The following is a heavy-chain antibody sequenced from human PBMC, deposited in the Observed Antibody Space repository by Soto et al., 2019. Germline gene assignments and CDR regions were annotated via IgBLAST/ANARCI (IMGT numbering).Heavy chain of an antibody. CDR2: ITESGDRT. Sequence: EVQLLESGGGLVQPGGSLRLSCVASGFTFSRYAITWVRQAPGKGLAWVSAITESGDRTYYADSVKGRFIISRDNSKNTLCLQMHSLRAEDTAVYYCAKVVDYNNYRFYGMDVWGQGTTVTVAS. CDR1: GFTFSRYA. V-gene: IGHV3-23*01. D-gene: IGHD4-4*01. J-gene: IGHJ6*02. CDR3: AKVVDYNNYRFYGMDV.